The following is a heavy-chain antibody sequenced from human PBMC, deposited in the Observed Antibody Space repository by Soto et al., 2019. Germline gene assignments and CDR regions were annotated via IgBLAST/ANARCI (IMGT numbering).Heavy chain of an antibody. CDR2: VSPNGNDK. Sequence: EVQLVESGGGLVQPGGSLRLSCSASGFTFSGRSMHWVRQAPGKGLEYVSGVSPNGNDKYYTDSVKCRFTISRDNSKNTLHLQMSSLRPEDTALFYCIRGFYGLDVWGQGTTVTVSS. V-gene: IGHV3-64D*08. J-gene: IGHJ6*02. CDR1: GFTFSGRS. CDR3: IRGFYGLDV.